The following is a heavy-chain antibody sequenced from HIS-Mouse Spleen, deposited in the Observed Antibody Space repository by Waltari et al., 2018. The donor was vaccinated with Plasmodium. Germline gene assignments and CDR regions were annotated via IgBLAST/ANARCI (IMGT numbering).Heavy chain of an antibody. Sequence: QVQLQESGPGLVKPSETLSLTCTVSGGSISSYYCNWIRQPPGKGLEWIGYIYYSGSTNYNPSLKSRVTISVDTSKNQFSLKLSSVTAADTAVYYCAREVNSGTFDYWGQGTLVTVSS. CDR1: GGSISSYY. CDR2: IYYSGST. V-gene: IGHV4-59*01. D-gene: IGHD1-26*01. J-gene: IGHJ4*02. CDR3: AREVNSGTFDY.